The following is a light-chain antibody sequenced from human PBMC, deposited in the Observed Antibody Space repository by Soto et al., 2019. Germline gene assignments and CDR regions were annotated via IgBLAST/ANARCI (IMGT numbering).Light chain of an antibody. Sequence: ETVMTQSPATLSVSPGGRATLSFRASQSISDTLAWYQQKPGQAPRLLIHGASTRATGFPARFSGSGSGTDFTLTISSLQSEDFAVYYCQQYNSYPITFGQGTRLEIK. J-gene: IGKJ5*01. V-gene: IGKV3-15*01. CDR3: QQYNSYPIT. CDR1: QSISDT. CDR2: GAS.